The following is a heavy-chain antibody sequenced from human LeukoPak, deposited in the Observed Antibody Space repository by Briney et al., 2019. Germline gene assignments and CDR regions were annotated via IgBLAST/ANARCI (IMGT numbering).Heavy chain of an antibody. J-gene: IGHJ6*02. CDR1: GFTFSSYG. D-gene: IGHD5-18*01. V-gene: IGHV3-33*01. CDR2: IWYDGSNK. Sequence: GGSLRLSCAASGFTFSSYGMHWVRQAPGKGLEWVAVIWYDGSNKYYADSVKGRFTISRDNSKNTLYLQMNSLRAEDTAVYYRARVHLTTAMIYYYYGMDVWGQGTTVTVSS. CDR3: ARVHLTTAMIYYYYGMDV.